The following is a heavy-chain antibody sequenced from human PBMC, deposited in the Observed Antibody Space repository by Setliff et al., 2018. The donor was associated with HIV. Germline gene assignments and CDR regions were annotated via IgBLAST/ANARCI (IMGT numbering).Heavy chain of an antibody. CDR1: GGSIRTYY. J-gene: IGHJ5*02. CDR3: ARLAREEYCRGRTCYPNWFDP. CDR2: IFYSVNT. V-gene: IGHV4-59*08. Sequence: SETLSLTCTVSGGSIRTYYWSWIQQPPGKGLEWIGYIFYSVNTNYNPSLKGRVTISVDTSKNQFSPKLSSVTAADTAVYYCARLAREEYCRGRTCYPNWFDPWGPGTLVTVSS. D-gene: IGHD2-15*01.